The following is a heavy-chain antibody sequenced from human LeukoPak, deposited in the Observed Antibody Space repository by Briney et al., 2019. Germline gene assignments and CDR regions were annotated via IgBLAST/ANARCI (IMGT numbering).Heavy chain of an antibody. CDR1: GGSISSSSYY. V-gene: IGHV4-39*07. J-gene: IGHJ4*02. CDR3: ASGTSRTPIDY. CDR2: IYYSGST. D-gene: IGHD2-2*01. Sequence: SETLSLTCTVSGGSISSSSYYWGWIRQPPGTGLEWIGSIYYSGSTYYNPSLKSRVTISVDTSKNQFSLKLSSVTAADTAVYYCASGTSRTPIDYWGQGTLVTVSS.